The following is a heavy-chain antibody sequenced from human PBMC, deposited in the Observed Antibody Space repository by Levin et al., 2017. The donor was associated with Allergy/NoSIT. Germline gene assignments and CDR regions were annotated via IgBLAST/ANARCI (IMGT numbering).Heavy chain of an antibody. CDR3: AKPAVAATSYFDY. Sequence: PGGSLRLSCAASGFNFGSYGMHWVRQAPGKGLEWVAHISYEGSRKFYADSVKGRFTVSRDNSKKTLYLQMDSLTVEDTAVYYCAKPAVAATSYFDYWGQGTLVTVSS. J-gene: IGHJ4*02. V-gene: IGHV3-30*18. CDR1: GFNFGSYG. D-gene: IGHD2-15*01. CDR2: ISYEGSRK.